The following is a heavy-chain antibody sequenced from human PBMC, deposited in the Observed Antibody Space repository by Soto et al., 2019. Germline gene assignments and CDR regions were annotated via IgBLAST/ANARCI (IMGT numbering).Heavy chain of an antibody. J-gene: IGHJ3*02. Sequence: ASVKVSCKASGYTFTGYYMHWVRQAPGQGLEWMGWINPNSGGTNYAQKFQGWVTMTRDTSISTAYMELSRLGSDDTAVYYCARDSVPYSSGWYSTTDAFDIWGQGTMVTVSS. CDR3: ARDSVPYSSGWYSTTDAFDI. CDR2: INPNSGGT. D-gene: IGHD6-19*01. CDR1: GYTFTGYY. V-gene: IGHV1-2*04.